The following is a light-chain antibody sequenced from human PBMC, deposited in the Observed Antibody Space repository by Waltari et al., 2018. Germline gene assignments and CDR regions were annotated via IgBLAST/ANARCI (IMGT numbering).Light chain of an antibody. CDR2: EVS. Sequence: QSALTQPASVSGSPGQSITISCTGTSSDVGGYNYVSWYQQHPGKAPKLMIYEVSNRPSGVSNRFSGSKSGNTASLTISGRQAEDEADYYCSSYTSSSTLLVFGTGTKVTVL. J-gene: IGLJ1*01. CDR3: SSYTSSSTLLV. CDR1: SSDVGGYNY. V-gene: IGLV2-14*01.